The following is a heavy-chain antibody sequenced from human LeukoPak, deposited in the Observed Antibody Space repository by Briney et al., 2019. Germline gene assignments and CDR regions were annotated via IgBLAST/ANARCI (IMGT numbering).Heavy chain of an antibody. Sequence: GESLKISSKGSGYSFTSYWIGWVRQMPGKGLEWMGIICPGDSDTRYSPSFQRQVTISADKHISTAYLQWSILKASDTAMYYCARHMFYGDYVYFDYWGQGTLVTVSS. CDR3: ARHMFYGDYVYFDY. V-gene: IGHV5-51*01. CDR2: ICPGDSDT. CDR1: GYSFTSYW. J-gene: IGHJ4*02. D-gene: IGHD4-17*01.